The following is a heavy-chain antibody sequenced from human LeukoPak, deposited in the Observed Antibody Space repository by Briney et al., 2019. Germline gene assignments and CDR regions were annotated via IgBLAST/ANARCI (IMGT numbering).Heavy chain of an antibody. D-gene: IGHD3-10*01. CDR2: ISSSSSYI. Sequence: GGSLRLSCAASGFTFSDYSMNWVRQAPGKGLEWVSSISSSSSYIYYADSVKGRFTISRDNARNSLYLQMNSLRAEDAAAYYCVRGRGAGPGAHFDYWGQGTLVTVSS. V-gene: IGHV3-21*04. J-gene: IGHJ4*02. CDR1: GFTFSDYS. CDR3: VRGRGAGPGAHFDY.